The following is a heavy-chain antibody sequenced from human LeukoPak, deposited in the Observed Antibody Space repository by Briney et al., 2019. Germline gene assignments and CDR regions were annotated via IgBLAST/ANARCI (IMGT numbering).Heavy chain of an antibody. Sequence: ASVKVSCKASGGTFSSYAISWVRQAPGQGLEWMGIINPSGGSTTYAQKFQGRVAMTRDTSTSRVYMEVSSLRSEDTAVYYCARTYSSSDEFDYWGQGTLVTVSS. V-gene: IGHV1-46*01. J-gene: IGHJ4*02. CDR2: INPSGGST. CDR3: ARTYSSSDEFDY. D-gene: IGHD6-13*01. CDR1: GGTFSSYA.